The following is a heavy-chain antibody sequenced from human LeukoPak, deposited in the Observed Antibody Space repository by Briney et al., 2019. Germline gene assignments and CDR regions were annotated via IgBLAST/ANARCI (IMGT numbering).Heavy chain of an antibody. D-gene: IGHD3-10*01. J-gene: IGHJ4*02. CDR1: GFIFSSYG. CDR2: ISHDGNNK. CDR3: ALGGSYFDY. V-gene: IGHV3-30*03. Sequence: PGRSLRLACAASGFIFSSYGIHWVRQAPGQGLEWVAVISHDGNNKYYADSVEGRSTISRDNSKNTLYLQMNSLRAEDTAVYYCALGGSYFDYWGQGTLVTVSS.